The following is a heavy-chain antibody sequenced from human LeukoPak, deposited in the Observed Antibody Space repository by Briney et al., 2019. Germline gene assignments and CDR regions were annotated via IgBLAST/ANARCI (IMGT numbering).Heavy chain of an antibody. J-gene: IGHJ4*02. V-gene: IGHV4-59*11. D-gene: IGHD4-23*01. CDR2: IYYSGST. CDR3: ARDVLGDGGLLDY. Sequence: SETLSLTCTVSGGSISSHYWSWIRQPPGKGLEWMGYIYYSGSTNYNPSLKSRVTTSVDTSKNQFSLKLSSVPAADTAVYYCARDVLGDGGLLDYWGQGTLVTVSS. CDR1: GGSISSHY.